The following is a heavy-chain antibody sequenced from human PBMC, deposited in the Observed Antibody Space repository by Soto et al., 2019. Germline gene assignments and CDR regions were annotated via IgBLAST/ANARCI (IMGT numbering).Heavy chain of an antibody. CDR1: GGSISSYY. CDR2: IYYSGST. Sequence: SETLSLTCTVSGGSISSYYWSWIRQPPGKGLEWIGYIYYSGSTNYNPSLKSRVTISVDTSKNQFSLKLGSVTAADTAVHYCARAKYDFWSGYYSRDNWFDPWGQGTLVTVSS. J-gene: IGHJ5*02. V-gene: IGHV4-59*01. CDR3: ARAKYDFWSGYYSRDNWFDP. D-gene: IGHD3-3*01.